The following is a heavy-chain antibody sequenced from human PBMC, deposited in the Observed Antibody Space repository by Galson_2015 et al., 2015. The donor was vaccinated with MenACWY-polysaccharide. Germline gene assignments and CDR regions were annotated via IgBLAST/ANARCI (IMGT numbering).Heavy chain of an antibody. Sequence: SLRLSCAVSGFTFSIYGMYWVRQAPGQGLEFVSTIAGSGGGISYADSVKGRFTISRDNSRNTLFLQMTSQRVEDTAVYYCVKDFGRQVFGPAHWGQGTLVTVSS. D-gene: IGHD2-21*01. V-gene: IGHV3-64D*08. CDR3: VKDFGRQVFGPAH. CDR1: GFTFSIYG. CDR2: IAGSGGGI. J-gene: IGHJ4*02.